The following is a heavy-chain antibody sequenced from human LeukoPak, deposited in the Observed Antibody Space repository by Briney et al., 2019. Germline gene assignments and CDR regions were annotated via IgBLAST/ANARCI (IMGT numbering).Heavy chain of an antibody. CDR1: GYTFTGYY. CDR2: INPNSGGT. D-gene: IGHD5-18*01. CDR3: ARDLGDGIQLSGAFDI. J-gene: IGHJ3*02. V-gene: IGHV1-2*02. Sequence: ASVKFSCKASGYTFTGYYMHWVRQAPGQGLEWMGWINPNSGGTNYAQKFQGRVTMTRDTSISTAYMELSRLRSDDTAVYYCARDLGDGIQLSGAFDIWGQGTMVTVSS.